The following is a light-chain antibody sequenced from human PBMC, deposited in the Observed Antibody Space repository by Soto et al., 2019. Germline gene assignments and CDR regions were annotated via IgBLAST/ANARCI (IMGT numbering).Light chain of an antibody. CDR2: KAS. Sequence: DIQMTQSPSTLSASVGDRFTITCRASQSISSWLAWYQQKPGKAPKLLIYKASTLKSGVPSRFSGSGSGTDFSLTISSLQPEDVATYYCQNHNNAPWTFGQGTKVDI. J-gene: IGKJ1*01. CDR1: QSISSW. CDR3: QNHNNAPWT. V-gene: IGKV1-5*03.